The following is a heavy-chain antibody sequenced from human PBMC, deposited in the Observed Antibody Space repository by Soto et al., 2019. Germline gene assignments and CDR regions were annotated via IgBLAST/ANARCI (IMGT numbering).Heavy chain of an antibody. D-gene: IGHD3-10*01. CDR2: IGGGDTT. V-gene: IGHV3-23*01. CDR1: GFTFNNYA. J-gene: IGHJ4*02. Sequence: EVQLLESGGGLVQPGGSLRLSCAASGFTFNNYAMTWVXXXPXXXXXXVSAIGGGDTTSYADSVKGRFTVSRDGSKNTLYLXMSSLRAEDTALYXCXKGRGGSGSLTPRVDFWGQGTLVTVSS. CDR3: XKGRGGSGSLTPRVDF.